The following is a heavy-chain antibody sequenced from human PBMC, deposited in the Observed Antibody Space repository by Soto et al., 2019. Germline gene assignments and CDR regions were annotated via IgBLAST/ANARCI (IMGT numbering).Heavy chain of an antibody. CDR2: IIPIFGTA. J-gene: IGHJ2*01. CDR3: ARGNHRWLQLRYFYL. Sequence: QVQLVQSGAEVKKPGSSVTVSCKASGGTFSSYTINWVRQAPGQGLEWMGGIIPIFGTANYAQKFQGRVTITADESTSTAYMELSSLRSEDTAVYYCARGNHRWLQLRYFYLWGRGTLVTVSS. D-gene: IGHD5-12*01. CDR1: GGTFSSYT. V-gene: IGHV1-69*12.